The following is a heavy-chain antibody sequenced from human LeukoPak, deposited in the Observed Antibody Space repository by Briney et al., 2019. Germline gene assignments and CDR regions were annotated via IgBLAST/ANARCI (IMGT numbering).Heavy chain of an antibody. D-gene: IGHD1-26*01. J-gene: IGHJ4*02. V-gene: IGHV3-7*01. CDR2: IKPDGRDK. CDR3: ASWEASTNY. CDR1: GLFFSTNW. Sequence: GGSLRLSCAASGLFFSTNWMSWVRQAPGKGLEWVATIKPDGRDKYYVDSVKGRFTMSRDNGKNSVYLQMNSLRAEDTAVYYCASWEASTNYWGQGTLVTASS.